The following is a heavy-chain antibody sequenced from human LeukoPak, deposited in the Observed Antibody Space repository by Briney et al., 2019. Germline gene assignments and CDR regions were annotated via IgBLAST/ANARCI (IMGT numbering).Heavy chain of an antibody. Sequence: GESLRLSCAASGFTFSSYGVHWVRQAPGKGLEWVAVIWYDGSHKYYADSVKGRFTISRDNSKNTLYLEMNSLRAEDTAVYYCARGESWAFAYWGQGTLVTVSS. D-gene: IGHD3-10*01. J-gene: IGHJ4*02. V-gene: IGHV3-33*01. CDR1: GFTFSSYG. CDR3: ARGESWAFAY. CDR2: IWYDGSHK.